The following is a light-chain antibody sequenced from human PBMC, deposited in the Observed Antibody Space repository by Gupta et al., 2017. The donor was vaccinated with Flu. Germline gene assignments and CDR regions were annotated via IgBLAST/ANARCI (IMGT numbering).Light chain of an antibody. CDR3: SLSYNGVHVV. J-gene: IGLJ2*01. V-gene: IGLV7-46*01. CDR2: DTY. Sequence: QAVVTQEPSLTVSPGGTVTLTCASSTGAVTSGLFPYWFQQKPGQAPRTLIYDTYNKHSWTPARFSASLLGGKAALTLSGAQPEDEADYYCSLSYNGVHVVFGGGTKLTVL. CDR1: TGAVTSGLF.